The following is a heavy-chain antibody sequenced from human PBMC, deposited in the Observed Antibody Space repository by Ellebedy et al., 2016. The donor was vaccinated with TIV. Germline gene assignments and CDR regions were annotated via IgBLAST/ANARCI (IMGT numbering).Heavy chain of an antibody. Sequence: SETLSLXCAVYGGSFSAYYWSWIRQPPGKGLEWIGYIYYSGTTYYNPSLRSRITISVDTSRNQFSLKLSSVTAADTAVYYCARVRYSGNYYPYFDYWGQGTLVTVSS. D-gene: IGHD1-26*01. J-gene: IGHJ4*02. CDR2: IYYSGTT. CDR3: ARVRYSGNYYPYFDY. V-gene: IGHV4-34*09. CDR1: GGSFSAYY.